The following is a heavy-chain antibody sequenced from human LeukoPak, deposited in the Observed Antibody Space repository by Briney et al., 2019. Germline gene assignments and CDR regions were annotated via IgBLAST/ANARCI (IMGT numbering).Heavy chain of an antibody. CDR2: IYSGGST. D-gene: IGHD1-26*01. Sequence: GGSLRLSCAASGLTFSNAWMSWVRQAPGKGLEWVSVIYSGGSTYYADSVKGRFTISRDNSKNTLYLQMNSLRAEDTAVYYCAREYSGSLTRADWFDPWGQGTLVTVSS. V-gene: IGHV3-53*01. CDR1: GLTFSNAW. CDR3: AREYSGSLTRADWFDP. J-gene: IGHJ5*02.